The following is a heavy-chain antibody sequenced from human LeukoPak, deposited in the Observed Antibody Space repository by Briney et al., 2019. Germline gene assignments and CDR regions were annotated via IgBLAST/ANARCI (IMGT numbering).Heavy chain of an antibody. V-gene: IGHV3-73*01. D-gene: IGHD4-11*01. Sequence: GGSLRLSCAAYGFTFSGSAMHWVRQASGKGLEWVGRIRSKANSYATAYAASVKGRFTISRDDSKNTAYLQMNSLKTEDTAVYYCTSSYATARFDYWGQGTLVTVSS. CDR2: IRSKANSYAT. CDR3: TSSYATARFDY. CDR1: GFTFSGSA. J-gene: IGHJ4*02.